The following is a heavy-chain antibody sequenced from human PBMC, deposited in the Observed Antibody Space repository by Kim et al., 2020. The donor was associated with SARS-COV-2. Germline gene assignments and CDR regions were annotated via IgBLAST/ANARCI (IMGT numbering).Heavy chain of an antibody. V-gene: IGHV1-18*01. Sequence: ASVKVSCKAFGYTFTSYGISWVRQAPGHGLEWMGWISGYNGNTNYAQKVQDRVTMTTEISTSTAYMELRSLRSDDTAVYYCARGTTVTSHYYYMDVWGKGTTVSVSS. CDR1: GYTFTSYG. J-gene: IGHJ6*03. D-gene: IGHD4-17*01. CDR2: ISGYNGNT. CDR3: ARGTTVTSHYYYMDV.